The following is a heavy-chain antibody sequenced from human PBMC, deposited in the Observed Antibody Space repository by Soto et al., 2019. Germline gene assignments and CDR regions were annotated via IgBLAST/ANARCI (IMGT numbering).Heavy chain of an antibody. CDR3: ARGTVVTHFDY. D-gene: IGHD2-15*01. Sequence: ASVKVSCKASGYTFTSYAMHWVRQAPGQRLEWMGWINAGNGNTKYSQKFQGRVTITRDTSASTAYMELSSLGSEDTAVYYCARGTVVTHFDYWGQGTLVTVSS. CDR2: INAGNGNT. CDR1: GYTFTSYA. V-gene: IGHV1-3*01. J-gene: IGHJ4*02.